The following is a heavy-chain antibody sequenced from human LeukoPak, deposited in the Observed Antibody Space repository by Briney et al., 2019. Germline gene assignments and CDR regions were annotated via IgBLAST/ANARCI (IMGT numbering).Heavy chain of an antibody. J-gene: IGHJ4*02. CDR1: GYSFSSFW. Sequence: GESLKISCKGSGYSFSSFWIGWVRQMPGKGLEWMGIIYPGDSDARYSPSFQGQVTISADKSISTAYVQWSSLKASDTAMYYCARRLVGATYFDHWGQGTLVTVSS. D-gene: IGHD1-26*01. V-gene: IGHV5-51*01. CDR2: IYPGDSDA. CDR3: ARRLVGATYFDH.